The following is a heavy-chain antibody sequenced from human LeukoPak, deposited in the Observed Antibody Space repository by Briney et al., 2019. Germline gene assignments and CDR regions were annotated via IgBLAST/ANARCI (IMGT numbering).Heavy chain of an antibody. CDR2: IIPILGIA. V-gene: IGHV1-69*04. J-gene: IGHJ5*02. CDR1: GGTFSSYA. Sequence: SVKVSCKSSGGTFSSYAISWVRQAPGQGLEWMGRIIPILGIANYAQKFQGRVTITADKSTSTAYMELSSLRSEDTAVYYCASIHDSSGSVWFDPWGQGTLVTVSS. CDR3: ASIHDSSGSVWFDP. D-gene: IGHD3-22*01.